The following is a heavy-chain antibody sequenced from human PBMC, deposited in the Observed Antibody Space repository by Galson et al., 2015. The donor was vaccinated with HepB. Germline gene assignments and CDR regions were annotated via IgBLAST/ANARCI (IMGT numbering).Heavy chain of an antibody. CDR1: GGSFSTYY. D-gene: IGHD6-19*01. CDR3: ARETVNTSGWYRGARGAFDI. CDR2: IYYSGST. J-gene: IGHJ3*02. Sequence: ETLSLTCTVSGGSFSTYYWSWIRQPPGKGLEWIGYIYYSGSTSYNPSLKSRVTISVDTSKNQFSLKVNSVTAADTAVYYCARETVNTSGWYRGARGAFDIWGQGTMVTVSS. V-gene: IGHV4-59*01.